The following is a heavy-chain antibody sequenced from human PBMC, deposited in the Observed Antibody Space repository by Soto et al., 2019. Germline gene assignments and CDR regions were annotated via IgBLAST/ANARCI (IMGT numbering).Heavy chain of an antibody. Sequence: QVQLVQSGAEVKKPGASVKVSCKVSGYTLNEVAMHWVRQAPGKGLEWLGGFDPDEAETIYAQHFQGRFTMTEDTSTDTVYMELSSLRSEDKALYFCTTYHGDYNFDHWGQGTLVTVSS. V-gene: IGHV1-24*01. CDR1: GYTLNEVA. CDR3: TTYHGDYNFDH. CDR2: FDPDEAET. J-gene: IGHJ5*02. D-gene: IGHD4-17*01.